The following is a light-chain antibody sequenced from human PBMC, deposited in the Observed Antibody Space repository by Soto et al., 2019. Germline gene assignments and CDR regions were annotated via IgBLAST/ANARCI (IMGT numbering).Light chain of an antibody. CDR1: QSIRTS. J-gene: IGKJ4*01. V-gene: IGKV3-15*01. CDR2: GAS. Sequence: EIVMTQSPATLSVSPGERATLSCRASQSIRTSLAWYQQKPGQPPRLLIYGASTRATGIPARFSGSGSGTEFTLTISSLQSEDSAVYYGQQYHNWLTFGGGTKVEIK. CDR3: QQYHNWLT.